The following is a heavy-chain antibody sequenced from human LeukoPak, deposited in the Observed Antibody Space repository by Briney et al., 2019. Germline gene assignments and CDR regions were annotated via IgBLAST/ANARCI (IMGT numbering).Heavy chain of an antibody. CDR3: ARDNRGYYDSSGSSLDDAFDI. CDR2: MNPNSGNT. CDR1: GYTFTSYD. V-gene: IGHV1-8*03. Sequence: ASVKVSCKASGYTFTSYDINWGRQATGQGLEWMGWMNPNSGNTGYAQKFQGRVTITRNTSISTAYMELSSLRSEDTAVYYCARDNRGYYDSSGSSLDDAFDIWGLGTMVTVSS. D-gene: IGHD3-22*01. J-gene: IGHJ3*02.